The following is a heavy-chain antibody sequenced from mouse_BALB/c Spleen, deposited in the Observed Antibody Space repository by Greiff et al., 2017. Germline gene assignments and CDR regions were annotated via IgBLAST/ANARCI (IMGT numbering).Heavy chain of an antibody. CDR2: INPSTGYT. CDR3: ARGGPDFDY. Sequence: QVHVKQSGAELAKPGASVKMSCKASGYTFTSYWMHWVKQRPGQGLEWIGYINPSTGYTEYNQKFKDKATLTADKSSSTAYMQLSSLTSEDSAVYYCARGGPDFDYWGQGTTLTVSS. V-gene: IGHV1-7*01. CDR1: GYTFTSYW. D-gene: IGHD3-3*01. J-gene: IGHJ2*01.